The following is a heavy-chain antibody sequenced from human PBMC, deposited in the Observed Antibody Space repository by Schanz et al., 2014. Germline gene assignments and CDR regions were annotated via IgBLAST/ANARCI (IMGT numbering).Heavy chain of an antibody. CDR2: IIPIFGTA. CDR1: GGTFSSYG. CDR3: ARHVNYYDSSGHSDCVCEI. D-gene: IGHD3-22*01. J-gene: IGHJ3*02. V-gene: IGHV1-69*01. Sequence: KRPGSSVRVSCKASGGTFSSYGLSWVRQAPGQGLEWMGGIIPIFGTANYAQKFQGRVTITAEESTSTAYMELSRLRSEDTAVYYFARHVNYYDSSGHSDCVCEIWGRGTNDTVSA.